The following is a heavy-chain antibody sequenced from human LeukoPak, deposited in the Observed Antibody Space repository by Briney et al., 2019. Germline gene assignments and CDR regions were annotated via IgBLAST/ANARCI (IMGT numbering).Heavy chain of an antibody. CDR3: ARAQSSRWPPAPIDY. D-gene: IGHD6-13*01. J-gene: IGHJ4*02. V-gene: IGHV1-46*01. CDR2: INPSGGST. CDR1: GYTFTSYY. Sequence: ASVKVSCKASGYTFTSYYMHWVRQAPGQGLEWMGIINPSGGSTSYAQKFQGRVTMTRDMSTSTAYMELRSLISDDTAVYYCARAQSSRWPPAPIDYWGQGTLVTVSS.